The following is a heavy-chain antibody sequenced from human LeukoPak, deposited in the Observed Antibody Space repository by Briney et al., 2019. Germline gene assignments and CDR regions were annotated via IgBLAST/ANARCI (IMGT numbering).Heavy chain of an antibody. Sequence: SETLSLTCTVSGGSISSYYWSWIRQPPGKGLEWIGYIYYSGSTYYNPSLKSRVTISVDTSKNQFSLKLSSVTAADTAVYYCARGAWIQLWSSFDYWGQGTLVTVSS. J-gene: IGHJ4*02. CDR1: GGSISSYY. CDR3: ARGAWIQLWSSFDY. CDR2: IYYSGST. D-gene: IGHD5-18*01. V-gene: IGHV4-59*12.